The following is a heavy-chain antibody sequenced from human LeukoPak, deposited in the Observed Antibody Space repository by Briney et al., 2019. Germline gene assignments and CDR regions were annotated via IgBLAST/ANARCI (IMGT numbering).Heavy chain of an antibody. CDR2: IYYSGST. CDR1: GGSISSSSYY. J-gene: IGHJ4*02. D-gene: IGHD3-22*01. CDR3: ARPYYYDSSGYYSGDY. V-gene: IGHV4-39*07. Sequence: SETLSLTCTVSGGSISSSSYYWGWIRQPPGKGLEWIGSIYYSGSTYYNPSLKSRVTISVDTSKNQFSLKLSSVTAADTAVYYCARPYYYDSSGYYSGDYWGQGTLVTVSS.